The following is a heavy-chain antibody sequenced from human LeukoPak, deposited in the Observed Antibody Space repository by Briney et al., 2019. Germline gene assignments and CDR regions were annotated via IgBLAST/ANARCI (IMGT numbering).Heavy chain of an antibody. CDR3: ATAMPRYNWFDP. CDR1: GYTFTSYG. Sequence: ASVKVSCKASGYTFTSYGISWVRQAPGQGLEWMGWISAYNGNTNYAQKLQGRVTMTTDTSTSTAYMELRSLRSEDTAVYYCATAMPRYNWFDPWGQGTLVTVSS. J-gene: IGHJ5*02. V-gene: IGHV1-18*01. D-gene: IGHD2-2*01. CDR2: ISAYNGNT.